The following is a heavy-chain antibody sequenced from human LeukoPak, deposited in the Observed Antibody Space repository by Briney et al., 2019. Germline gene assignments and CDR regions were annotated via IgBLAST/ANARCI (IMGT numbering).Heavy chain of an antibody. CDR2: IFYSGSA. D-gene: IGHD3-16*01. Sequence: SETLSLACTVSGASISSSSDYWGWIRQPPGKGLEWIGTIFYSGSAYYNPSLKSRVTISVDLSKNQFSLELNSVTAADTAVYYCARGGDYFAYWGQGTLVTVSS. CDR3: ARGGDYFAY. V-gene: IGHV4-39*07. J-gene: IGHJ4*02. CDR1: GASISSSSDY.